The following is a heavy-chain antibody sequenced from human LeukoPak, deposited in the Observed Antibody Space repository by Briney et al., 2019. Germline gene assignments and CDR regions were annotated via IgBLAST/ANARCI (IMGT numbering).Heavy chain of an antibody. CDR3: AKALIAAAVDWYFDL. V-gene: IGHV3-30*18. J-gene: IGHJ2*01. D-gene: IGHD6-13*01. Sequence: GGSLRLSCAASGFTFSSYGMHWVRQAPGKGLEWVAVISYDGSDKYYADSVKGRFTISRDKSENTLYLQMNSLRAEDTAVYYCAKALIAAAVDWYFDLWGRGTLVTVSS. CDR2: ISYDGSDK. CDR1: GFTFSSYG.